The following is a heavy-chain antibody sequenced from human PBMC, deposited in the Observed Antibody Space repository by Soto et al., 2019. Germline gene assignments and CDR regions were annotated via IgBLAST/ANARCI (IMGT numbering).Heavy chain of an antibody. CDR3: VRQYYDFWTDYPDFDY. J-gene: IGHJ4*02. CDR2: ISPNSGRP. CDR1: GYTFNKYD. V-gene: IGHV1-18*04. D-gene: IGHD3-3*01. Sequence: GASVKVSCKASGYTFNKYDITWVRRAPGQGLEWLGLISPNSGRPSCAQKFEGRVTMTTDTPTTTAYLELRSLRSDDTAVYYCVRQYYDFWTDYPDFDYWGQGTLVTVSS.